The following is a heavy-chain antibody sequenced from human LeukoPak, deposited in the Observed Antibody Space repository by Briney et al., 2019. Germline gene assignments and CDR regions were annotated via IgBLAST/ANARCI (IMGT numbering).Heavy chain of an antibody. CDR1: GYTFTDYY. CDR2: VSPNSGGT. J-gene: IGHJ4*02. CDR3: ARDGGSGWYSHIAY. V-gene: IGHV1-2*02. D-gene: IGHD6-19*01. Sequence: ASVKVSCKASGYTFTDYYLHWVRQAPGQGLEWMGWVSPNSGGTNYAQKFQGRVTMTRDTSISTAYMELSSLRSDDTAVYYCARDGGSGWYSHIAYWGQGTLVTVSS.